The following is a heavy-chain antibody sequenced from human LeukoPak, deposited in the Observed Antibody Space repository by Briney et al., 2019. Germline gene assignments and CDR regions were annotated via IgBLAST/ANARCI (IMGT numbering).Heavy chain of an antibody. CDR2: ISGSGGST. CDR3: AKTPLGSWLLPIFDY. J-gene: IGHJ4*02. Sequence: GGSLRLSCAASGFTFSSYAMSWVRQAPGKGLEWVSAISGSGGSTYYADSVKGRFTISRDNSKNTLYLQMNSLRAEDTAVYYCAKTPLGSWLLPIFDYWGQGTLVTVSS. CDR1: GFTFSSYA. D-gene: IGHD3-22*01. V-gene: IGHV3-23*01.